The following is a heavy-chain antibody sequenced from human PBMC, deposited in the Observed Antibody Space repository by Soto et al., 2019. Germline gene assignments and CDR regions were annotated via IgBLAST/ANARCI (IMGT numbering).Heavy chain of an antibody. J-gene: IGHJ5*02. CDR1: GGSISSSSYY. CDR2: IYYSGST. V-gene: IGHV4-39*01. Sequence: PSETLSLTCTVSGGSISSSSYYWGWIRQPPGEGLGWMGSIYYSGSTYYNPSLKSRVTISVDASKNQFSLKLSSVPASDTAVYYCARQSGPYGNWFDHWGQGTLVTVSS. CDR3: ARQSGPYGNWFDH. D-gene: IGHD5-12*01.